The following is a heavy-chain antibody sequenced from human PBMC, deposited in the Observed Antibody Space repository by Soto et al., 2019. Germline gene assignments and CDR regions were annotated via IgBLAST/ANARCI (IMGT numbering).Heavy chain of an antibody. J-gene: IGHJ4*02. CDR1: GGSISSYY. D-gene: IGHD3-16*01. CDR3: ARRSMILGGYYFDY. Sequence: QVQLQESGPGLVKPSETLSLTCTVSGGSISSYYWSWIRQPPGKGLEWIGYIYYSGSTNYNPSLKSRVTISVDTSQNQFSLKLSSVTAADTAVYYCARRSMILGGYYFDYWGQGTLVTVSS. CDR2: IYYSGST. V-gene: IGHV4-59*08.